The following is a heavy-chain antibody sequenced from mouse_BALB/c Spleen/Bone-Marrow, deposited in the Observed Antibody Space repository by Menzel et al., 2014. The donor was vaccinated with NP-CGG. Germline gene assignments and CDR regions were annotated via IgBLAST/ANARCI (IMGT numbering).Heavy chain of an antibody. CDR2: LHYSGSP. J-gene: IGHJ4*01. V-gene: IGHV3-1*02. Sequence: VQLQQSGPALVQPSQSLSLPCTVPGYSITSGYSCPWILPFPGHKLSLMGSLHYSGSPPYNPSLKSRISITRDTSKNQFFLQLNSVTTEDTATYYCTRRGLYYGYAMDYWGQGTSVTV. CDR3: TRRGLYYGYAMDY. D-gene: IGHD1-1*02. CDR1: GYSITSGYS.